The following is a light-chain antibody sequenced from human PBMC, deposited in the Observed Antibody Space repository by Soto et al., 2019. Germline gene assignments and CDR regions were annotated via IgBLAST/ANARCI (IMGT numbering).Light chain of an antibody. V-gene: IGKV3-20*01. Sequence: ELVLTQSPGTLSLSPGERATLSCRASQSVSSSYLAWYQQKPGQAPRLLISGASSRATGIPDRFSGSGSGTDFTLTISRLEHEAFAVYYCQQYGSSPLTFGGGTKVEIK. CDR2: GAS. J-gene: IGKJ4*01. CDR1: QSVSSSY. CDR3: QQYGSSPLT.